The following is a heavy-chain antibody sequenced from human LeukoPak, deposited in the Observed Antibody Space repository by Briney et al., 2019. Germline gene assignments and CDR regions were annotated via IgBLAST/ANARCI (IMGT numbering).Heavy chain of an antibody. CDR2: IYYSGST. CDR3: ARVEMATIGY. Sequence: SETLSLTCTVSGGSISSYYWSWIRQPPGKGLEWIGYIYYSGSTNYNPSLKSRVTISVDTSKNQFSLKLSSVTAADTAVYYCARVEMATIGYWGQGTLVTVSS. V-gene: IGHV4-59*01. J-gene: IGHJ4*02. CDR1: GGSISSYY. D-gene: IGHD5-24*01.